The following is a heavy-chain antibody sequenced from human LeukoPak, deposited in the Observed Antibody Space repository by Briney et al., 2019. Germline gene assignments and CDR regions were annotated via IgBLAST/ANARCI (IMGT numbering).Heavy chain of an antibody. D-gene: IGHD1-14*01. CDR2: IYYSGSS. V-gene: IGHV4-31*03. CDR3: ARDAENYFDY. CDR1: GGSISSGGYY. J-gene: IGHJ4*02. Sequence: SETLSLTCTVSGGSISSGGYYWSWIRQHPGKGLEWIGYIYYSGSSYYNPSLKSRVTISVDTSKNQFSLKLSSVTAADTAVYYCARDAENYFDYWGQGTLVTVSS.